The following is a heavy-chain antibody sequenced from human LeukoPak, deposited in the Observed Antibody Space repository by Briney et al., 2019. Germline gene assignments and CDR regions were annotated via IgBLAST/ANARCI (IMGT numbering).Heavy chain of an antibody. J-gene: IGHJ5*02. CDR2: IYYSGST. D-gene: IGHD3-16*01. CDR1: GGSISSYY. Sequence: PSETLSLTCTVSGGSISSYYWSWIRQPPGKGLEWIGYIYYSGSTNYNPSLKSRVTISVDTSKNQFSLKLSSVTAADTAVYYCARHYVWGSHNWFDPWGQGTLVTVSS. CDR3: ARHYVWGSHNWFDP. V-gene: IGHV4-59*01.